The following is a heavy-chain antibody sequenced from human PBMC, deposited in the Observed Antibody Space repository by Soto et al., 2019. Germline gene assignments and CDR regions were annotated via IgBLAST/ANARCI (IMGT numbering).Heavy chain of an antibody. J-gene: IGHJ4*02. D-gene: IGHD3-22*01. CDR3: ARPLRYYDSSGYYTFDY. V-gene: IGHV1-69*13. CDR1: GGTFSSYA. CDR2: IIPIFGTA. Sequence: GASVKVSCKASGGTFSSYAISWVRQAPGQGLGWMGGIIPIFGTANYAQKFQGRVTITADESTSTAYMELSSLRSEDTAVYYCARPLRYYDSSGYYTFDYWGQGTLVTVSS.